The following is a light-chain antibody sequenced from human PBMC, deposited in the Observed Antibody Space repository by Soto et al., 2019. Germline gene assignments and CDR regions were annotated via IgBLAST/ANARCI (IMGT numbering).Light chain of an antibody. CDR2: GAS. CDR3: QHYGTSPWA. Sequence: EIVLMQSPGTLSLSPGERATLSCRASQSVSSSFLAWYQHKAGQAPRLLMYGASSMATGIPDRFSGSGSGTDFTLTISRLEPEDCAVYYCQHYGTSPWAFGQGTKVEVK. J-gene: IGKJ1*01. V-gene: IGKV3-20*01. CDR1: QSVSSSF.